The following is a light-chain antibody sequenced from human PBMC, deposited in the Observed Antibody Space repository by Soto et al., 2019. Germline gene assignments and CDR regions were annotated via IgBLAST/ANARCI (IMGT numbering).Light chain of an antibody. J-gene: IGLJ1*01. V-gene: IGLV2-14*01. CDR3: CSYTDSRTHI. CDR2: EVS. CDR1: SSDVGGYNY. Sequence: QSVLTQPASVSGSPGQSITISGTGTSSDVGGYNYVSWYQQHPGKAPKLIIFEVSYRPSGISNRFSASKSGDTASLTISGLQADDEADYYCCSYTDSRTHIFGSGTKVTVL.